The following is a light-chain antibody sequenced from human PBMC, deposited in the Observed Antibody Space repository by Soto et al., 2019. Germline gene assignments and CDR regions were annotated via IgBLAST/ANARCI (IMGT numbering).Light chain of an antibody. CDR1: QSVSSR. V-gene: IGKV3-15*01. Sequence: EIGMTQSLSTLSVSPGERATVSCRASQSVSSRLAWYQQKPGQAPRLLIFDASTRAPGIPDRFSGSGSGTEFTLTINSLQSEDFAVYICQQYDQWPPWTFGQGTKVDIK. J-gene: IGKJ1*01. CDR3: QQYDQWPPWT. CDR2: DAS.